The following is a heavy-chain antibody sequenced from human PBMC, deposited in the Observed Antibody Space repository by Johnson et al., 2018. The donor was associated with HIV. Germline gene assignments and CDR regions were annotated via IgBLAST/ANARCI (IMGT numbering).Heavy chain of an antibody. CDR3: ARGYYYDSSGSDDAFDI. J-gene: IGHJ3*02. Sequence: MQLVESGGGLVPPGGSLRLSCTASEFTISGYYMSWVRQAPGKGLEWVSVISSGGTTYYADSVKGRFTISRDNSKNTLSLQMNSLRAEDTAVYYCARGYYYDSSGSDDAFDIWGQGTMVTVSS. V-gene: IGHV3-66*02. CDR1: EFTISGYY. CDR2: ISSGGTT. D-gene: IGHD3-22*01.